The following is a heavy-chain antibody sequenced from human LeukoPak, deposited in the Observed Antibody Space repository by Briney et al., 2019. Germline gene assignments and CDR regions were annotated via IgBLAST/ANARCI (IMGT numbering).Heavy chain of an antibody. D-gene: IGHD3-22*01. CDR1: GYTFTTYV. CDR3: ARDRYYDATGQVDY. V-gene: IGHV1-18*01. CDR2: ISAYSGKT. Sequence: ASVKVSCKPAGYTFTTYVISWGRQAPGQGLEWMRWISAYSGKTNYAQNLQGRVTMTTDTSTSTAYMELRSLRSDDTAVYYCARDRYYDATGQVDYWGQGTLVTVSS. J-gene: IGHJ4*02.